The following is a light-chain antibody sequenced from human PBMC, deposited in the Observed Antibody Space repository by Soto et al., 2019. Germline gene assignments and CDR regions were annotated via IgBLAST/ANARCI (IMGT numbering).Light chain of an antibody. CDR3: QQSGSSLT. CDR1: QRVPSTY. Sequence: EIVLTQSPGTLSLSPGVRASLSCRASQRVPSTYLAWYQQKPGQAPRLLIYGASSRAAGIPDRFSGSGSGTEFTLTISRLEPEDFAVYYCQQSGSSLTFGQGTKVESK. V-gene: IGKV3-20*01. J-gene: IGKJ1*01. CDR2: GAS.